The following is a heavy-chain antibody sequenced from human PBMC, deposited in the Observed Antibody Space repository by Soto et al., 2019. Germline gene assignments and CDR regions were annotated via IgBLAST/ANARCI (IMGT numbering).Heavy chain of an antibody. CDR3: ARVNYYGSGSLYFGDYYGMDV. J-gene: IGHJ6*02. CDR2: IYYSGST. D-gene: IGHD3-10*01. CDR1: GGSISSYY. Sequence: SETLSLTCTVSGGSISSYYWSWIRQPPGKGLEWIGYIYYSGSTNYNPSLKSRVTISVDTSKNQFSLKLSSVTAADTAVYYCARVNYYGSGSLYFGDYYGMDVWGQGTTVTVSS. V-gene: IGHV4-59*01.